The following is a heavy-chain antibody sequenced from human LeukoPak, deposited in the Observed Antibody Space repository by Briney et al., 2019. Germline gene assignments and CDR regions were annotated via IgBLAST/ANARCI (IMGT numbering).Heavy chain of an antibody. V-gene: IGHV1-69*06. D-gene: IGHD3-9*01. J-gene: IGHJ4*02. CDR1: GGTFSSYA. Sequence: SVKVSCKASGGTFSSYAISWVRQAPGQGLEWMGGIIPIFGTANYAQKFQGRVTITADKSTSTAYMELSSLRSEDTAVYYYARGDILTGYRYYFDYWGQGTLVTVSS. CDR2: IIPIFGTA. CDR3: ARGDILTGYRYYFDY.